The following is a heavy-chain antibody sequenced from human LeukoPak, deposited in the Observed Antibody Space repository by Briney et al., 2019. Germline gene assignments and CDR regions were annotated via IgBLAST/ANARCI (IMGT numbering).Heavy chain of an antibody. CDR1: GGCISSYD. J-gene: IGHJ5*02. CDR2: IYTSGRT. Sequence: PSETLSLTCTVSGGCISSYDGSWIRHPPGKGMEWIGYIYTSGRTTYNPSHKSPVTISVDPSKNQFSPKLTSVTAADTAVDYCARQVAAIGFNWSDPWGQGTLVTVSS. D-gene: IGHD2-15*01. CDR3: ARQVAAIGFNWSDP. V-gene: IGHV4-4*09.